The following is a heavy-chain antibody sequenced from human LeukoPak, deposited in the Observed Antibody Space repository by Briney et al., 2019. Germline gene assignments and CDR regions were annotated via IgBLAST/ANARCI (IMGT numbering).Heavy chain of an antibody. CDR1: GFTFSSYS. CDR3: ARVDCSGGSCLVGDY. V-gene: IGHV3-21*01. J-gene: IGHJ4*02. Sequence: GGSLRLSCAASGFTFSSYSMNWVRQAPGKGLEWVSSISSSSSYIYYADSVKGRFTNSRDNAKNSLYLQMNSLRAEDTAVYYCARVDCSGGSCLVGDYWGQGTLVTVSS. D-gene: IGHD2-15*01. CDR2: ISSSSSYI.